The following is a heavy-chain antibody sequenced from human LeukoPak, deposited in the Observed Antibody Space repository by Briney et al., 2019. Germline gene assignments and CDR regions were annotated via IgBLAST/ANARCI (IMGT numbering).Heavy chain of an antibody. CDR3: ARGRPMGYDILTGYFYYYYYYMDV. CDR2: INHKSGGA. J-gene: IGHJ6*03. Sequence: ASVKVSCKASGYSVNAYNMHWVRQAPGQGLEWMGWINHKSGGANYAQKFQGRVTMTRDTSISTAYMELSRLRSDDTAVYYCARGRPMGYDILTGYFYYYYYYMDVWGKGTTVTVSS. V-gene: IGHV1-2*02. CDR1: GYSVNAYN. D-gene: IGHD3-9*01.